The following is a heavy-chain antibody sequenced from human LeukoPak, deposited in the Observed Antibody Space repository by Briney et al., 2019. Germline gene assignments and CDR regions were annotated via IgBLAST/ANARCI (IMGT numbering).Heavy chain of an antibody. V-gene: IGHV4-59*11. CDR2: IYYSGST. Sequence: PSETLSLTCTVSGGSISSHYWSWIRQPPGKGLEWIGYIYYSGSTYYNPSLKSRVTISVDTSKNQFSLKLTSVTAADTAVYYCVRDGDQPAAMDVWGKGTTVTVSS. CDR1: GGSISSHY. CDR3: VRDGDQPAAMDV. J-gene: IGHJ6*03.